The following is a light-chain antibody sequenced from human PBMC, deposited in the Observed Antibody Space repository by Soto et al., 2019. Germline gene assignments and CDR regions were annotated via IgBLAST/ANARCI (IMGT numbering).Light chain of an antibody. CDR1: QSISNDY. V-gene: IGKV3-20*01. CDR3: HPYGSSPYT. Sequence: EILLTQSPGTLSLSQGDRATLSCRASQSISNDYLAWYQQKPGQSPRLLIYRASSRATGIPDRFSGSGSGTDFTITISRLEPEDFAVYYCHPYGSSPYTCGQGTKIEIK. CDR2: RAS. J-gene: IGKJ2*01.